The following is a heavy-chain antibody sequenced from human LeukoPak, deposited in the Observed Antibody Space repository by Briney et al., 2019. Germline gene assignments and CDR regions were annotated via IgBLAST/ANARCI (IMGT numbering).Heavy chain of an antibody. CDR2: IYFTGST. V-gene: IGHV4-61*02. J-gene: IGHJ6*04. CDR1: GGSTSSGSYY. D-gene: IGHD3-3*01. CDR3: ARITYYDFWMDV. Sequence: MPSETLSLTCTVSGGSTSSGSYYWSWIRQPAGKGLEWIGRIYFTGSTNYNPSLKSRVTISVDTSKNQFSLKLSSVTAADTAVYYCARITYYDFWMDVWGKGTTVTVSS.